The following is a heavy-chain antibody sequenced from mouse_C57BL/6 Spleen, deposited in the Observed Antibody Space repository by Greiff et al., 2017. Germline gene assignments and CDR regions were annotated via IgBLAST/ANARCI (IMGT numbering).Heavy chain of an antibody. CDR3: ARDYAYDRAWFAY. Sequence: QVQLKESGTELVKPGASVKLSCKASGYTFTSYWMHWVKQRPGQGLEWIGNINPSNGGTNYNEKFKSKATLTVDKSSSTAYMQLSSLTSEDSAVYYCARDYAYDRAWFAYWGQGTLVTVSA. CDR2: INPSNGGT. D-gene: IGHD2-2*01. V-gene: IGHV1-53*01. CDR1: GYTFTSYW. J-gene: IGHJ3*01.